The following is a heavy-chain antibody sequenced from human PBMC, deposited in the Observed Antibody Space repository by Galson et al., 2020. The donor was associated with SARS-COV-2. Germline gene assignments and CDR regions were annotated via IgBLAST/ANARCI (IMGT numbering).Heavy chain of an antibody. Sequence: SGPTLVKPTQTLTLTCTFSGFSLGTTGMSVSWIRQPPGKAPEWLALIDWDDDKYYNTSLKTRLTLSRDTSKNQVVLTMTNMDPVDSATYYCGQTTAAGIYYYYGVDVWGQGTAVTVSS. V-gene: IGHV2-70*13. J-gene: IGHJ6*02. CDR3: GQTTAAGIYYYYGVDV. CDR2: IDWDDDK. CDR1: GFSLGTTGMS. D-gene: IGHD6-13*01.